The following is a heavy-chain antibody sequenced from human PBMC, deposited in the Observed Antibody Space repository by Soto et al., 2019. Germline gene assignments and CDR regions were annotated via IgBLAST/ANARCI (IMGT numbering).Heavy chain of an antibody. J-gene: IGHJ3*01. CDR1: GFVFSDYG. V-gene: IGHV3-30*18. CDR2: ISFDGRNQ. CDR3: AKDDCGRPSCYRRRAFDV. D-gene: IGHD2-2*02. Sequence: QVQLAESGGGVVQPGGSLRLSCAASGFVFSDYGMHWVRQAPGEGLEWVALISFDGRNQYYADSVKGRFTISRDNSQNTLYLQLNSLTPEDTALFYCAKDDCGRPSCYRRRAFDVWGRGTMVTVSS.